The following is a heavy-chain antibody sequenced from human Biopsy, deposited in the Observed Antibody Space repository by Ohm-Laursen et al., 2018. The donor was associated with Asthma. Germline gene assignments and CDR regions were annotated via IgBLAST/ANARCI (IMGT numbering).Heavy chain of an antibody. CDR1: GGSINNFY. Sequence: SDTLSLTCTVSGGSINNFYWSWIRQPPGKGLESIGHVYYSGSTNYNPSLKSRVTISIDASKNQFSLKLTSVTAADTAVYYCARCVYRVAGLLDHFDSWGQGTLVTVSS. J-gene: IGHJ4*02. V-gene: IGHV4-59*07. CDR3: ARCVYRVAGLLDHFDS. CDR2: VYYSGST. D-gene: IGHD6-19*01.